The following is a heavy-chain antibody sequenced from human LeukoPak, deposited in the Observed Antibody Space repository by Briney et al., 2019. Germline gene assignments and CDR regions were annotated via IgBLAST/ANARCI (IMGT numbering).Heavy chain of an antibody. CDR1: GFTFSSYA. CDR2: ISGSGGST. Sequence: PGGSLRLSCAASGFTFSSYAMSWVRQAPGKGLEWVSAISGSGGSTYYADSVKGRFTISRDNSKNTLYLQMHSLRAEDTAVYYCAKESYYDSSGYYYPWGQGTLVTVSS. D-gene: IGHD3-22*01. J-gene: IGHJ5*02. CDR3: AKESYYDSSGYYYP. V-gene: IGHV3-23*01.